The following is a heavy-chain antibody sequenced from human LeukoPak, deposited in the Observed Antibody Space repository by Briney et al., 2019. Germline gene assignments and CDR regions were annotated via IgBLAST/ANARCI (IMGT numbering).Heavy chain of an antibody. J-gene: IGHJ4*02. CDR2: INSDGSSI. Sequence: GGSLRLSCAASRFTFSNYWMHWVRQAPGKGLVRVSRINSDGSSISYADSVKGRFTISRDNAKNTLYLLMNSLRAEDTAVYYCARRAAALGAFDYWGQGTLVTVSS. CDR1: RFTFSNYW. V-gene: IGHV3-74*01. D-gene: IGHD6-13*01. CDR3: ARRAAALGAFDY.